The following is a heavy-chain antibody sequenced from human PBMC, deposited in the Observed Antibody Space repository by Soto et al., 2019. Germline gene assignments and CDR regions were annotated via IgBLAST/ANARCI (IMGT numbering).Heavy chain of an antibody. CDR1: GFSLSTSGVG. CDR3: AHSERCGELVYYYGMDV. J-gene: IGHJ6*02. Sequence: SGPTLVKPTQTLTLTCTFSGFSLSTSGVGVGWIRQPPGKALEWLALIYWDDDKRYSPSLKSRLTITKDTSKNQVVLTMTSMDPVDTATYYCAHSERCGELVYYYGMDVWGQGTTVTVSS. V-gene: IGHV2-5*02. D-gene: IGHD3-10*01. CDR2: IYWDDDK.